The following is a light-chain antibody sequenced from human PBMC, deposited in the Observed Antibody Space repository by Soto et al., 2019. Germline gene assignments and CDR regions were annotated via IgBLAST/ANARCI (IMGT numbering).Light chain of an antibody. CDR1: QGISNY. CDR3: QKYNSAPWT. J-gene: IGKJ1*01. Sequence: DIQMTQSPSSLSASVGDRVTITCRSSQGISNYLAWYQQKPGKVPKLLIYAASTLQSGVPSRFSGSGSGTDFTLTISSLQPEDVANYYCQKYNSAPWTFGQGTNVEIK. CDR2: AAS. V-gene: IGKV1-27*01.